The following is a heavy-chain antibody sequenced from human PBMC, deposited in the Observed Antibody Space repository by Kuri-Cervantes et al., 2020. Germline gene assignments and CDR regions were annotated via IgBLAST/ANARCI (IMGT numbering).Heavy chain of an antibody. CDR3: ARESRWNYYFDY. V-gene: IGHV3-11*01. CDR2: ISTSGSTE. CDR1: GFTFSDYY. Sequence: GGFLRLSCVASGFTFSDYYMTWIRQAPGKGLEWVAYISTSGSTEYYADSVKGRFTISRDNVKNSVHLQMNSLRAEDTAVYYCARESRWNYYFDYWGQGTLVTVSS. D-gene: IGHD4-23*01. J-gene: IGHJ4*02.